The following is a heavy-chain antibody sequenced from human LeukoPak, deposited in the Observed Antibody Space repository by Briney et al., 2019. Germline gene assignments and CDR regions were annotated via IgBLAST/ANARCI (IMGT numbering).Heavy chain of an antibody. CDR2: IYYSGST. J-gene: IGHJ2*01. D-gene: IGHD3-10*01. CDR1: GGSISSYY. V-gene: IGHV4-59*01. Sequence: SETLSLTCTVSGGSISSYYWSWIRQPPRKGLEWIGYIYYSGSTNYNPSLKSRVTISVDTSKNQFSLKLSSVTAADTAVYYCARPYGARGYWYFDLWGRGTLVTVSS. CDR3: ARPYGARGYWYFDL.